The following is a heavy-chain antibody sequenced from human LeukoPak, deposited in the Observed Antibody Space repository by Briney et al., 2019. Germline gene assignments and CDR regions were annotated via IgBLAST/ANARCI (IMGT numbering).Heavy chain of an antibody. CDR1: GYTFTHYG. CDR2: ISAYNGNT. V-gene: IGHV1-18*01. J-gene: IGHJ4*02. CDR3: TRDKYSGGSYEGDC. Sequence: ASVKVSCKASGYTFTHYGISWVRQAPGQGLEWMGWISAYNGNTQYGQNFQGRVTMTTDPSTSTAYMELRSLGSDDTAVYYCTRDKYSGGSYEGDCWGQGTLVTVSS. D-gene: IGHD6-19*01.